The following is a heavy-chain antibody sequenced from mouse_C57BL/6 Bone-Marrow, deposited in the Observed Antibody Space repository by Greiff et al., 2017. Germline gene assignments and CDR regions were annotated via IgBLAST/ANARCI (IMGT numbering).Heavy chain of an antibody. J-gene: IGHJ2*01. CDR3: TIPITTVVAGDY. Sequence: EVQLQESGAELVRPGASVKLSCTASGFNIKDYYMHWVKQRPEQGLEWIGRIDPEDGDTEYAPKFQGKATMTADTSSNTAYLQLSSLTSEDTSVYYCTIPITTVVAGDYWGQGTTLTVSS. V-gene: IGHV14-1*01. CDR2: IDPEDGDT. CDR1: GFNIKDYY. D-gene: IGHD1-1*01.